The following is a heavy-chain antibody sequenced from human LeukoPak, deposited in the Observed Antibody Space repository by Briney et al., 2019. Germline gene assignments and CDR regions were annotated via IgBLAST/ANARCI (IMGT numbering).Heavy chain of an antibody. CDR3: ARDGSGWSKEAPRPDAFDI. CDR1: GGSISSGSYY. J-gene: IGHJ3*02. V-gene: IGHV4-61*02. Sequence: SETLSLTCTVSGGSISSGSYYWSWIRQPAGKGLEWIGRIYTSGSTNYNPFLKSRVTISVDTSKNQFSLKLSSVTAADTAVYYCARDGSGWSKEAPRPDAFDIWGQGTMVTVSS. CDR2: IYTSGST. D-gene: IGHD6-19*01.